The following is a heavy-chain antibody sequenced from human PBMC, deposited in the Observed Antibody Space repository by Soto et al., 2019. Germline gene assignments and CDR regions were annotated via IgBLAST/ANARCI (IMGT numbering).Heavy chain of an antibody. CDR2: IIPIFGTA. D-gene: IGHD3-22*01. V-gene: IGHV1-69*13. CDR3: ASRYYDSSGYDLDY. J-gene: IGHJ4*02. Sequence: SVKVSCKASGGTFSSYAISWVRQAPGQGLEWMGGIIPIFGTANHAQKFQGRVTITADESTSTAYMELSSLRSEDTAVYYCASRYYDSSGYDLDYWGQGTLVTVSS. CDR1: GGTFSSYA.